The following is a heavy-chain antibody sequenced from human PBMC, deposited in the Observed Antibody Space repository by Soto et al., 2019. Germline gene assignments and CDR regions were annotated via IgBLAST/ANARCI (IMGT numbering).Heavy chain of an antibody. CDR2: ISYSGST. CDR1: GGSISSGGYY. CDR3: ARDALSRDSI. D-gene: IGHD3-22*01. Sequence: QVQLQESGPGLVKPSQTLSLTCTVSGGSISSGGYYWSWIRQHPGKGLEWIGYISYSGSTYYNPSRERRVTISVDPSKNQFSRKLSSVTAADTAVYYCARDALSRDSIWGQGTLVTVSS. J-gene: IGHJ4*02. V-gene: IGHV4-31*03.